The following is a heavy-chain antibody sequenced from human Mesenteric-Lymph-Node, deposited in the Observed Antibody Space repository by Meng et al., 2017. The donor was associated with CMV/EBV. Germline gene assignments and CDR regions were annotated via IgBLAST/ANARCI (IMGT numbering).Heavy chain of an antibody. D-gene: IGHD2-2*01. J-gene: IGHJ4*02. Sequence: GESLKISCAASGFTFSSYAMSWVRQAPGKGLEWVSAISGSGGSTYYADSVKGRFTISRDNSKNTLYLQMNSLRAEDTAVYYCAKDIVVVSKYYFDYWGQGTLVTVSS. CDR3: AKDIVVVSKYYFDY. CDR2: ISGSGGST. CDR1: GFTFSSYA. V-gene: IGHV3-23*01.